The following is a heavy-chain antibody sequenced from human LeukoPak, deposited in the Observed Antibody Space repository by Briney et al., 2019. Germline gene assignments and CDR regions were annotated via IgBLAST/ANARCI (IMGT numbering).Heavy chain of an antibody. J-gene: IGHJ4*02. CDR3: ATNYGDPSYYFDY. V-gene: IGHV3-33*01. Sequence: PGRSLRLSCAASGFTFSSYGMHWVRQAPGKGLEWVAVIWYDGSNKYYADSVKGRFTISRDNSKNTLYLQMNSLRAEDPAVYYCATNYGDPSYYFDYWGQGTLVTVSS. D-gene: IGHD4-17*01. CDR2: IWYDGSNK. CDR1: GFTFSSYG.